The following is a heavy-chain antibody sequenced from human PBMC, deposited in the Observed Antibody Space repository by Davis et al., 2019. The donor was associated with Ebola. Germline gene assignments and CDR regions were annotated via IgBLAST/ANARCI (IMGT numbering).Heavy chain of an antibody. CDR1: GFTFSSYS. D-gene: IGHD5-18*01. Sequence: PGGSLRLSCAASGFTFSSYSMNWVRQAPGKGLEWVSGISGNGGSTYYADSVKGRFTISRDNSKNTLYLHMNSLRAEDTAVYYCAKIAHTYGIDYWGQGTLVTVSS. V-gene: IGHV3-23*01. CDR3: AKIAHTYGIDY. CDR2: ISGNGGST. J-gene: IGHJ4*02.